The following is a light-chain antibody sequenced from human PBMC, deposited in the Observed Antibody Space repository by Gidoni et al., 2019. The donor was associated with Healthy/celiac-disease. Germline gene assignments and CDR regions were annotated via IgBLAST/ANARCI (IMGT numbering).Light chain of an antibody. CDR3: QQYGSSPPWT. CDR1: QSVSSCY. J-gene: IGKJ1*01. CDR2: GAS. Sequence: TVSTQSSSTLSLSPGERPNLSCRASQSVSSCYLAWYQQKPGQAPRLRIYGASSRATGIPDRFSGSESGTDVTLTISRLEPEDFAVYYCQQYGSSPPWTFGQXTKVEIK. V-gene: IGKV3-20*01.